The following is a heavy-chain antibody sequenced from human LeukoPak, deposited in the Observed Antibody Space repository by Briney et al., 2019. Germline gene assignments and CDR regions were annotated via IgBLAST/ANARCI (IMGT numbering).Heavy chain of an antibody. Sequence: ASVKVSCKASGYTFTSYDFNWVRQATGQGLEWMGWMNPNSGNTGYAQKFQGRVTITRNTSISTAYMELSSLRSEDTAVYYCARDTQIFSPILNYHYYGIDVWGQGTTVTVSS. CDR1: GYTFTSYD. V-gene: IGHV1-8*03. CDR2: MNPNSGNT. J-gene: IGHJ6*02. CDR3: ARDTQIFSPILNYHYYGIDV.